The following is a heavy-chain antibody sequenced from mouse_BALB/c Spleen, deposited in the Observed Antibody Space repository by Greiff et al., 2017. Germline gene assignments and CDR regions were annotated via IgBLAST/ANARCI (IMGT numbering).Heavy chain of an antibody. D-gene: IGHD3-1*01. Sequence: VQLQQSGAELVRPGSSVKISCKASGYAFSSYWMNWVKQRPGQGLEWIGQIYTGDGDTNYNGKFKGKATLTADKSSSTAYMQLSSLTSEDSAVYFCARSGEENYYAMDYWGQGTSVTVSA. J-gene: IGHJ4*01. V-gene: IGHV1-80*01. CDR3: ARSGEENYYAMDY. CDR2: IYTGDGDT. CDR1: GYAFSSYW.